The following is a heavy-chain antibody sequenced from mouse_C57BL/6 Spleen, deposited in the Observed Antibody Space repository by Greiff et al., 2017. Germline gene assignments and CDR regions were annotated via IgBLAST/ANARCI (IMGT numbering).Heavy chain of an antibody. CDR2: ISSGGSYT. CDR1: GFTFSSYG. D-gene: IGHD2-2*01. J-gene: IGHJ3*01. Sequence: DVQLVESGGDLVKPGGSLKLSCAASGFTFSSYGMSWVRQTPDKRLEWVATISSGGSYTYYPDSVKGRFTITRDKAKNTLYLKMSSLKSEDTAMYYWARDGYDGGWFAYWGQGTLVTVSA. V-gene: IGHV5-6*01. CDR3: ARDGYDGGWFAY.